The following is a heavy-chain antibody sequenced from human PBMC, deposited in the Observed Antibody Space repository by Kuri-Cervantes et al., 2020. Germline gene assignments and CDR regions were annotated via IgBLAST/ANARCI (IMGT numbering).Heavy chain of an antibody. V-gene: IGHV4-4*02. CDR1: GGSISSSNW. D-gene: IGHD3-10*01. CDR3: ARRPLTMVRGVIIGWFDP. CDR2: IYHSGST. Sequence: SCAVSGGSISSSNWWSWVRQPPGKGLEWIGEIYHSGSTNYNPSLKSRVTISVDKSKNQFSLKLSSVTAADTAVYYCARRPLTMVRGVIIGWFDPWGQGTLVTVSS. J-gene: IGHJ5*02.